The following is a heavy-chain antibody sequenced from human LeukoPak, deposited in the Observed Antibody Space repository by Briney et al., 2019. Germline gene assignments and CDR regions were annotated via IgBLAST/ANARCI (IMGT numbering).Heavy chain of an antibody. J-gene: IGHJ4*02. Sequence: GGSLRLSYAASGFTFSTYWMTWVRQAPGKGVEWVANIQQGGSEKYYVDSVKGRFTISRDNARNSVYLQMNSLRAEDTAVYYCARETWMSYDFWSGYSDYWGQGTLVTVAS. CDR2: IQQGGSEK. V-gene: IGHV3-7*01. D-gene: IGHD3-3*01. CDR1: GFTFSTYW. CDR3: ARETWMSYDFWSGYSDY.